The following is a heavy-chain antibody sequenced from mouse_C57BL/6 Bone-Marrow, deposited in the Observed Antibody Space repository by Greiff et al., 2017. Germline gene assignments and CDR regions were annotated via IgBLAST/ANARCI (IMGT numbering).Heavy chain of an antibody. CDR3: AKDSNRYAMDY. V-gene: IGHV2-5*01. J-gene: IGHJ4*01. CDR2: IWRGGST. Sequence: VQLQQSGPGLVQPSQSLSITCTVSGFSLTSSGVHWVRQSPGKGLEWLGVIWRGGSTDYNAAFMSRLSLSKDNSKSQVFFKMNSLQADDTAIYXCAKDSNRYAMDYWGQGTSVTVSS. D-gene: IGHD2-5*01. CDR1: GFSLTSSG.